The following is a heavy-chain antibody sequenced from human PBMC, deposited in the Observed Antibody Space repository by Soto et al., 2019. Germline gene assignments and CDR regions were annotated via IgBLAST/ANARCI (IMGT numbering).Heavy chain of an antibody. V-gene: IGHV1-69*13. J-gene: IGHJ6*02. Sequence: SVKVSCKASGGTFSNYPITWVRRAPGQGLEWLGGIIPIFGKADYTQKFQGRVTITADEPTSTAYMEISSLRSEDTAVYYCASGGEYYDENLPHYFFFGMHVWGPGTTVTVSS. CDR1: GGTFSNYP. CDR3: ASGGEYYDENLPHYFFFGMHV. D-gene: IGHD3-16*01. CDR2: IIPIFGKA.